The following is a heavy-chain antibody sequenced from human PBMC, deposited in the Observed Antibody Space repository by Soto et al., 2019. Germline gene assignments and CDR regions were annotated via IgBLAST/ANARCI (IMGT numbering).Heavy chain of an antibody. V-gene: IGHV1-69*06. D-gene: IGHD1-26*01. CDR1: GGPFTSFD. CDR3: AVGISGSYYQNGMDV. Sequence: VELVQSGSEVKKPGSSVKVSCKTSGGPFTSFDVNWVRQAPGQGLEWTGDIIPIFETTNYAQKFQGRVTITADMATTTAYMELGSLRSDVTAVYFCAVGISGSYYQNGMDVWGLGTTVIVS. J-gene: IGHJ6*02. CDR2: IIPIFETT.